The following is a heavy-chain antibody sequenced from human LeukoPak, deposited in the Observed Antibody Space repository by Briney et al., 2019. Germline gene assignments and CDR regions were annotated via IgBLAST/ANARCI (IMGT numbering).Heavy chain of an antibody. CDR1: GFTVSSNY. Sequence: GGSLRLSCAASGFTVSSNYMNWVRQAPGKGLEWVSSISTGSSYIYYADSVKGRFTFSRDNAKNSLYLQMNSLRAEDTAVYYCARGKGYCSSTSCYTGFDYWGQGTLVTVSS. CDR2: ISTGSSYI. J-gene: IGHJ4*02. V-gene: IGHV3-21*01. CDR3: ARGKGYCSSTSCYTGFDY. D-gene: IGHD2-2*02.